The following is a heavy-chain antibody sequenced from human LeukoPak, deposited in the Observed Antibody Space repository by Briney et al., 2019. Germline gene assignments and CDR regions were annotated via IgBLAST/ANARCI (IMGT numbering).Heavy chain of an antibody. CDR2: INPSGGST. J-gene: IGHJ5*02. V-gene: IGHV1-46*01. CDR3: AREVAVAGPYNWFDP. Sequence: ASVKVSCKASGYTYTIYYMHWVRQAPGQGLEWMGIINPSGGSTSYAQKFQGRVTMTRDTSTSTVYMELSSLRSEDTAVYYCAREVAVAGPYNWFDPWGQGTLVTVSS. D-gene: IGHD6-19*01. CDR1: GYTYTIYY.